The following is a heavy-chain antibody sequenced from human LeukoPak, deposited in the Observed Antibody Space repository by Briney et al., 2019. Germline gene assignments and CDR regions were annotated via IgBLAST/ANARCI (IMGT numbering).Heavy chain of an antibody. D-gene: IGHD4-17*01. V-gene: IGHV3-23*01. Sequence: QPGGSLRLSCAASGFTFSSYAMSWVRQAPGKGLEWVSAISGSGGSTCYADSVKGRFTISRDNSKNTLYLQMNSLRAEDTAVYYCAKDGRKTTVTTRTNFDYWGQGTLVTVSS. CDR2: ISGSGGST. J-gene: IGHJ4*02. CDR3: AKDGRKTTVTTRTNFDY. CDR1: GFTFSSYA.